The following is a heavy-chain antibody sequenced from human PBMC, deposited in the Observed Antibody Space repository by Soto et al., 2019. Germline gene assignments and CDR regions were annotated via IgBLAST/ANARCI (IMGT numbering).Heavy chain of an antibody. CDR3: AREGGCSSTSCYRSASYYYYMDV. CDR1: GGSISSSNW. J-gene: IGHJ6*03. V-gene: IGHV4-4*02. CDR2: IYHSGST. D-gene: IGHD2-2*01. Sequence: PSEILSLTCAVSGGSISSSNWGGWVRPPPGKGLEWIGEIYHSGSTNYNPSLKSRVTISVDKSKNQFSLKLSSVTAADTAVYYCAREGGCSSTSCYRSASYYYYMDVWGKGTTVTVSS.